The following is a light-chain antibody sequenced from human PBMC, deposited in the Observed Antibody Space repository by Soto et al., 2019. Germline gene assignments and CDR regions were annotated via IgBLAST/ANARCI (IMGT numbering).Light chain of an antibody. CDR3: HQYGSSVLT. CDR2: GAS. Sequence: EIVLTQSSGTLSLSPGERATLSCRANQTINNNYFAWYQQKHGQAPRLLLYGASSRATGIPVRFSGSGSGTDFTLTITRLEPEDFAVYYCHQYGSSVLTFGGGTTVEVK. J-gene: IGKJ4*01. V-gene: IGKV3-20*01. CDR1: QTINNNY.